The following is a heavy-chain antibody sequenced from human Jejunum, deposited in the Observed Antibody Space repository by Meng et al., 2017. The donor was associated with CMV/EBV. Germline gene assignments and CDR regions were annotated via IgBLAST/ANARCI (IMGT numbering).Heavy chain of an antibody. V-gene: IGHV3-66*02. J-gene: IGHJ6*02. CDR3: ARQTVVAGSYYGMDV. Sequence: GFTVGSNSLSWVRQAPGKGLEWVSIIYSGGTAYYADSVKGRFTISRDNSKNALSLQMGSLRAEDTAVYYCARQTVVAGSYYGMDVWGQGTTVTVSS. CDR2: IYSGGTA. D-gene: IGHD2-2*01. CDR1: GFTVGSNS.